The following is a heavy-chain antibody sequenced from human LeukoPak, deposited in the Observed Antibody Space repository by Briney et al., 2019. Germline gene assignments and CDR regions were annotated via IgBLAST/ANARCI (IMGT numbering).Heavy chain of an antibody. CDR1: GGSISSGGYY. CDR2: ISHSGST. CDR3: ARIYGPYYYYYMDV. V-gene: IGHV4-30-2*01. J-gene: IGHJ6*03. D-gene: IGHD3-10*01. Sequence: SQTLSLTCTVSGGSISSGGYYWSWIRQPPGKGLEWIGYISHSGSTYYNPSLKSRVTISVDRSKNQFSLKVTSVTAADTAVYYCARIYGPYYYYYMDVWGKGTTVTVSS.